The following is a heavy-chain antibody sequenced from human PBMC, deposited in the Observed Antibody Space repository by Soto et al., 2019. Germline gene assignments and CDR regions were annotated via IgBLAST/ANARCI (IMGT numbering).Heavy chain of an antibody. V-gene: IGHV3-21*01. D-gene: IGHD1-1*01. CDR3: ARGDWNDGGDWFDP. CDR1: GFTFSSHT. Sequence: EVLLVESGGGLVKPGGSLRLSCAASGFTFSSHTMNWFRQAPGKGLEWVSSISGTGSLIYYADSVKGRFTISRDNAYKSVYLQMNNLRAEDTAVYYCARGDWNDGGDWFDPWGQGTLVTVSS. J-gene: IGHJ5*02. CDR2: ISGTGSLI.